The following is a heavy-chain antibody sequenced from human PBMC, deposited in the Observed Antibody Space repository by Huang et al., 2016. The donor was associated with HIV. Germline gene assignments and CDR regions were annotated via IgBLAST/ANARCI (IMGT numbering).Heavy chain of an antibody. D-gene: IGHD4-17*01. CDR3: AKPSGDYEFFDF. CDR2: ISNDGSRK. J-gene: IGHJ4*02. CDR1: GFMFSTFG. Sequence: QVHLEESGGGVVQPGRPLRLSCTASGFMFSTFGIDWVRQDAGKRLEWVAGISNDGSRKYYVDSVKGRFTISRDNSKNIVYLQMNSLRPEDTAVYYCAKPSGDYEFFDFWGQGTVVTVSS. V-gene: IGHV3-30*18.